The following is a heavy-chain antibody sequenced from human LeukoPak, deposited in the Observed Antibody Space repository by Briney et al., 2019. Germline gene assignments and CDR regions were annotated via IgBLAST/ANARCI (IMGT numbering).Heavy chain of an antibody. J-gene: IGHJ4*02. CDR3: ARAVDVADY. D-gene: IGHD3-16*01. Sequence: PGGSLRLSCVASGFIFTDHWMSWVRQAPGKGLDWVANIKEDESAKFYADSVRGRFTISRDNAKNSVYLEMNSLRVEDTAVYYCARAVDVADYWGRGTPVTVSS. CDR1: GFIFTDHW. CDR2: IKEDESAK. V-gene: IGHV3-7*01.